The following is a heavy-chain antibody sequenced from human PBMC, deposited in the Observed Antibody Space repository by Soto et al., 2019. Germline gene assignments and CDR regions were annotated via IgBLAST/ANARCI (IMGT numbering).Heavy chain of an antibody. CDR3: AKDSEGKYYYGSGSYYPH. CDR2: ISGSGGST. Sequence: PGGSLRLSCAASGFTFSSYSMNWVRQAPGKGLEWVSAISGSGGSTYYADSVKGRFTISRDNSKNTLYLQMNSLRAEDTAVYYCAKDSEGKYYYGSGSYYPHWGQGTTVTVSS. D-gene: IGHD3-10*01. J-gene: IGHJ6*02. CDR1: GFTFSSYS. V-gene: IGHV3-23*01.